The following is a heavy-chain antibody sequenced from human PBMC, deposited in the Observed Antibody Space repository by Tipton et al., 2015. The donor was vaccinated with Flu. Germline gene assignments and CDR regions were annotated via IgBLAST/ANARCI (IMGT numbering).Heavy chain of an antibody. CDR3: LGMGY. CDR1: GFTFSDRW. J-gene: IGHJ4*02. D-gene: IGHD1-26*01. Sequence: SLRLSCVASGFTFSDRWMYWVRQAPGKGLEWVANIKQDGSATNYGDSVRGRFTISRDNAKNSLYLQLNSLRVEDTAVYFCLGMGYWGQGTLLTVSS. V-gene: IGHV3-7*01. CDR2: IKQDGSAT.